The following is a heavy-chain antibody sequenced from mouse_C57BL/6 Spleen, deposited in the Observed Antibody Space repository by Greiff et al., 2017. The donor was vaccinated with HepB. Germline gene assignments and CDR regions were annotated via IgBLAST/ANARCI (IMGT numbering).Heavy chain of an antibody. CDR3: ARFDYYGSRNYAMDY. Sequence: QVQLQQPGAELVRPGTSVKLSCKASGYTFTSYWMHWVKQRPGQGLEWIGVIDPSDSYTNYNQKFKGKATLTVDTSSRTAYMQLSSLTSEDSAVYYCARFDYYGSRNYAMDYWGQGTSVTVSS. V-gene: IGHV1-59*01. CDR2: IDPSDSYT. D-gene: IGHD1-1*01. CDR1: GYTFTSYW. J-gene: IGHJ4*01.